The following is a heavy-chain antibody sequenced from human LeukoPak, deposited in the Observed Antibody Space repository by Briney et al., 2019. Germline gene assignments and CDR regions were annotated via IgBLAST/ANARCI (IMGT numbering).Heavy chain of an antibody. CDR2: IYTSGST. Sequence: PSETLSLTCAVSGGAISSYHWSWIRQPAGKGLEWIGRIYTSGSTSYNPSLKSRVTMSVDTSKNQFSLKLSSVTAADTAVYYCARGGYYDSSGYVDYWGQGTLVTVSS. J-gene: IGHJ4*02. CDR3: ARGGYYDSSGYVDY. CDR1: GGAISSYH. D-gene: IGHD3-22*01. V-gene: IGHV4-4*07.